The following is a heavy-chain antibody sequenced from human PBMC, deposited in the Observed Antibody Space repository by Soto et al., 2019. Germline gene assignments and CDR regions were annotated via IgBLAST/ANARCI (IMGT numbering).Heavy chain of an antibody. CDR3: ARGGMVIIPTATAFDY. CDR2: IYASGSN. V-gene: IGHV4-4*07. D-gene: IGHD2-2*01. J-gene: IGHJ4*02. Sequence: QVQLQESGPGLVKPSETLSLTCTVSGGSISPYYWSWIRQPAGKGLEWIGRIYASGSNNYNSSLKGRVTMSITTSKNQFSLKLSSVTAADTAVYYCARGGMVIIPTATAFDYWGQGTLVTVSS. CDR1: GGSISPYY.